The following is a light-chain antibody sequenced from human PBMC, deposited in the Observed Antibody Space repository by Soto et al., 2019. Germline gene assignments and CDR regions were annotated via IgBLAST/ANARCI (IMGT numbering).Light chain of an antibody. CDR3: QQYARWPVT. CDR2: KTS. CDR1: QSVGGN. Sequence: EIILTQSPATLSVSPGETTSLSCRATQSVGGNLGWYQQKPGQTPRLLIYKTSTRATGIPARFSGSGSETEFTLTIRSLQSEDFAVYYCQQYARWPVTFGGGTKVEIK. V-gene: IGKV3-15*01. J-gene: IGKJ4*01.